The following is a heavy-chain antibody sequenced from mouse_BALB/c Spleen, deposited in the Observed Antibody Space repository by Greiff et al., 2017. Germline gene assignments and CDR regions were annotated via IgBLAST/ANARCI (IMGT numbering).Heavy chain of an antibody. D-gene: IGHD2-13*01. CDR3: ARIYDSDCDYAMDY. CDR1: GYTFTSYS. V-gene: IGHV1-4*01. J-gene: IGHJ4*01. CDR2: INPSSGYT. Sequence: QVQLQQSGAELARPGASVKMSCKASGYTFTSYSMHWVKQRPGQGLEWIGYINPSSGYTNYNQKFKVKATLTTDKSSSTAYMQLSSLTSEDSAVYYCARIYDSDCDYAMDYWGQGTSVTVSS.